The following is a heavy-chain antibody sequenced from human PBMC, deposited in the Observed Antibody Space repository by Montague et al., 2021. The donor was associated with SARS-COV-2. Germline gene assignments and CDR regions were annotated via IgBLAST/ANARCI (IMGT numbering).Heavy chain of an antibody. D-gene: IGHD3-22*01. CDR1: GGSISSSSYY. CDR3: ARFPASYYYDSKAAPATPGPFDF. CDR2: NYYSGST. V-gene: IGHV4-39*02. Sequence: SETLSLTCTVSGGSISSSSYYWGWIRQPPGKGLEWIGSNYYSGSTYSTPSLKSRVTIAADTSKNHFSLKPSTVTAADTAVYYSARFPASYYYDSKAAPATPGPFDFWGQGTMVTVSS. J-gene: IGHJ3*01.